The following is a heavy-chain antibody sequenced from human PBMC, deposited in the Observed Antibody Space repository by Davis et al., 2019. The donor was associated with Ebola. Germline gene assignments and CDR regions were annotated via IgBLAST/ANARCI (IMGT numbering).Heavy chain of an antibody. CDR2: ISGSGGST. D-gene: IGHD3-9*01. CDR1: GFTFSSYA. Sequence: GGSLRLSCAASGFTFSSYAMSWVRQAPGKGLEWVSAISGSGGSTYYADSVKGRFTISRDNSKNTLYLQMNSLRAEDTAVYYCARDGYFDWLLSGYFDYWGQGTLVTVSS. J-gene: IGHJ4*02. V-gene: IGHV3-23*01. CDR3: ARDGYFDWLLSGYFDY.